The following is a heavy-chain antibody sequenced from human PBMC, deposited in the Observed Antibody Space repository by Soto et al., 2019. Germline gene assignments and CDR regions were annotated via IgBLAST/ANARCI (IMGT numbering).Heavy chain of an antibody. D-gene: IGHD2-2*01. CDR3: ARHNSKTDGKPAASSCFHT. CDR1: GFSFSDYF. CDR2: INPSGDSR. Sequence: ASVKVSCKASGFSFSDYFMHWVRQAPGQGLEWMGIINPSGDSRNYAQKFQGRVTITRDTSTSTVYMDLSSLRYEDTAVYYCARHNSKTDGKPAASSCFHTWGPGTPVTVSS. V-gene: IGHV1-46*01. J-gene: IGHJ5*02.